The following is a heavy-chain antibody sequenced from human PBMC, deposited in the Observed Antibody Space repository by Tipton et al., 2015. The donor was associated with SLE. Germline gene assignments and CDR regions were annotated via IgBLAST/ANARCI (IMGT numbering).Heavy chain of an antibody. CDR3: ARDSQGYCSGGRCYAGGWFDP. CDR1: RSSISTAYY. Sequence: TLSLTCAVSRSSISTAYYWGWLRQSPGRGLEWVGSYYYTGNTYYNPSLKSRVTIAVDTAKNHVFLKLSSVTAADTAVYYCARDSQGYCSGGRCYAGGWFDPWGQGTLVTVSS. J-gene: IGHJ5*02. V-gene: IGHV4-38-2*02. CDR2: YYYTGNT. D-gene: IGHD2-15*01.